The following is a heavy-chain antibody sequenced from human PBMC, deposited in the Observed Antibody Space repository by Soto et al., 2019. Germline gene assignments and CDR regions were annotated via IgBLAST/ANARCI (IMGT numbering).Heavy chain of an antibody. J-gene: IGHJ4*02. CDR1: GFTSSSYG. CDR3: AKRRGMTTVTGFDY. Sequence: QVQLVESGGGVVQPGRSLRLSCAASGFTSSSYGMHWVRQAPGKGLEWVAVISYDGSNKYYADSVKGRFTISRDNSKNTLYLQMNSLRAEDTAVYYCAKRRGMTTVTGFDYWGQGTLVTVSS. CDR2: ISYDGSNK. D-gene: IGHD4-17*01. V-gene: IGHV3-30*18.